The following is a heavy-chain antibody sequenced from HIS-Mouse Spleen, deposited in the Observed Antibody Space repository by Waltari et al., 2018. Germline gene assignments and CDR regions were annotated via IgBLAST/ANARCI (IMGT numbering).Heavy chain of an antibody. Sequence: QVTLRESGPALVKPTQTLTLTCTFSGFSLSTSGMCVSWIRQPPGKALEWLARIDWDDDKYYSKSLKTRLTISKDTSKNQVVLTMTNMDPVDTATYYCARIAKGYSSGWYAFDYWGQGTLVTVSS. CDR3: ARIAKGYSSGWYAFDY. CDR2: IDWDDDK. CDR1: GFSLSTSGMC. V-gene: IGHV2-70*15. J-gene: IGHJ4*02. D-gene: IGHD6-19*01.